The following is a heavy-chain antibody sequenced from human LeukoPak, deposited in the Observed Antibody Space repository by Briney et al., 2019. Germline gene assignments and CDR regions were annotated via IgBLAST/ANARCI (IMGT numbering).Heavy chain of an antibody. CDR1: GFTFSNYD. D-gene: IGHD6-13*01. CDR2: FRASDDTT. J-gene: IGHJ3*02. Sequence: PGGSLRLSCAASGFTFSNYDMSWVRQAPGKGPEWVSSFRASDDTTYYADSVKGRFTISRYNSKNTLYLQMNSLRVEDTAVYYCAKSLRAAAGTGAFDIWGQGTMVTVSS. CDR3: AKSLRAAAGTGAFDI. V-gene: IGHV3-23*01.